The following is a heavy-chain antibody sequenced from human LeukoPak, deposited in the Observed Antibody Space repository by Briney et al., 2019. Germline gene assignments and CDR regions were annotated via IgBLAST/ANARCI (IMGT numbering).Heavy chain of an antibody. CDR2: ISSSSSTI. CDR3: ARERGAIAARLDY. D-gene: IGHD6-6*01. Sequence: GGSLRLSCAASGFTFSSYSMNWVRQAPGEGLEWVSYISSSSSTIYYADSVKGRFTISRDNAKNSLYLQMNSLRAEDTAVYYCARERGAIAARLDYWGREPWSPSPQ. J-gene: IGHJ4*02. CDR1: GFTFSSYS. V-gene: IGHV3-48*01.